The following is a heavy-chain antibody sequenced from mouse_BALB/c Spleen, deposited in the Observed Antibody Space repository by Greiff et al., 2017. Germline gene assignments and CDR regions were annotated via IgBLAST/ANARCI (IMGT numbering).Heavy chain of an antibody. V-gene: IGHV1S135*01. CDR3: ARWYYYGSSYYAMDY. Sequence: VQLQQSGPELVKPGASVKVSCKASGYAFTSYNMYWVKQSHGKSLEWIGYIDPYNGGTSYNQKFKGKATLTVDKSSSTAYMQLNSLTSEDSAVYYCARWYYYGSSYYAMDYWGQGTSVTVSS. J-gene: IGHJ4*01. D-gene: IGHD1-1*01. CDR2: IDPYNGGT. CDR1: GYAFTSYN.